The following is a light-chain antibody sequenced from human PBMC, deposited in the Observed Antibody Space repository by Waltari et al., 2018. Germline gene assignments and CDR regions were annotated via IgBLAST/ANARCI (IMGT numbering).Light chain of an antibody. V-gene: IGLV3-19*01. CDR2: GKN. CDR3: NSRDSSSSHQL. CDR1: GLRSFY. Sequence: SSELTQDPAESVALGQTVRITCQGDGLRSFYASWYQQKPGQAPILVIYGKNNRPSGIPDRFSGSTSGNTASLTITGAQAEDEADYYCNSRDSSSSHQLFGGGTKLTVL. J-gene: IGLJ2*01.